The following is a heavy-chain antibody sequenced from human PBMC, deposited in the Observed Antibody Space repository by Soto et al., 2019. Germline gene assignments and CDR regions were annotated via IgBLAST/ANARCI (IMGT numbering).Heavy chain of an antibody. Sequence: SVKVSCKASGCTFSSYAISWVRQAPGQGLEWMGGIIPIFGTANYAQKFQGRVTITADKSTSTAYMELSSLRSEDTAVYYCARESGNYRTYYYYGMDVWGQGTTVTVSS. J-gene: IGHJ6*02. D-gene: IGHD3-10*01. CDR1: GCTFSSYA. CDR3: ARESGNYRTYYYYGMDV. CDR2: IIPIFGTA. V-gene: IGHV1-69*06.